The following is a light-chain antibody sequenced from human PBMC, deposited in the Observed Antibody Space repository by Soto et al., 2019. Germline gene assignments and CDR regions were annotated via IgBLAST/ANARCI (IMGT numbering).Light chain of an antibody. CDR2: WAS. Sequence: DIVMTQSPDSLAVSLGERATINCKSSQSVLNSSNNKNYLAWYQQKPGQPPKLLIYWASTRESGVPDRFSGSGSGTDFTPTISSPQTEDVAVYYCQQYYSSRTFGQGTKVEIK. J-gene: IGKJ1*01. CDR1: QSVLNSSNNKNY. V-gene: IGKV4-1*01. CDR3: QQYYSSRT.